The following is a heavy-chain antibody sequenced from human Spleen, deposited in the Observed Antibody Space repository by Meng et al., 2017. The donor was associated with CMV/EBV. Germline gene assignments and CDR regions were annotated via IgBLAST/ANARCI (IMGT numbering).Heavy chain of an antibody. J-gene: IGHJ4*02. CDR3: ARGLWYQLLYGRLGN. CDR1: GCSISSGDYY. Sequence: SGCSISSGDYYWSRIRPPPGKGLEWMGYIYYSGSTYYNPALKSRVTISVDTSKNQFSLKLSSVTAADTAVYYCARGLWYQLLYGRLGNWGQGTLVTVSS. D-gene: IGHD2-2*02. V-gene: IGHV4-30-4*01. CDR2: IYYSGST.